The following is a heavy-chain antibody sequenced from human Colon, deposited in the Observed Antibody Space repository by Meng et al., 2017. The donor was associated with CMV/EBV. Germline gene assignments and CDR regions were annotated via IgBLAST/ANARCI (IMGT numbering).Heavy chain of an antibody. CDR3: ATTERPGDFYDGSGPLYWYGMDV. D-gene: IGHD3-22*01. J-gene: IGHJ6*02. V-gene: IGHV3-11*01. CDR1: GFTFSDNY. CDR2: ISYSGTTI. Sequence: GESLKISCVASGFTFSDNYMSWIRQAPGKGLEWLSYISYSGTTIYYAGSVEGRFTVSRDNAKNSLYLQMDSLRAEDTAVYYCATTERPGDFYDGSGPLYWYGMDVWGQGTTVTVSS.